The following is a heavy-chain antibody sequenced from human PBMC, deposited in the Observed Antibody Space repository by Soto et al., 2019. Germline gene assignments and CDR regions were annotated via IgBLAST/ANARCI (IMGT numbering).Heavy chain of an antibody. V-gene: IGHV3-33*01. CDR3: ARDLGYCTNGVCSSYYYYGMDV. Sequence: GGSLRLSCAASGFTFSSYGMHWVRQAPGKGLEWVAVIWYDGSNKYYADSVKGRFTISRDNSKNTLYLQMNSLRAEDTAVYYCARDLGYCTNGVCSSYYYYGMDVWGQGTTVTVYS. J-gene: IGHJ6*02. D-gene: IGHD2-8*01. CDR2: IWYDGSNK. CDR1: GFTFSSYG.